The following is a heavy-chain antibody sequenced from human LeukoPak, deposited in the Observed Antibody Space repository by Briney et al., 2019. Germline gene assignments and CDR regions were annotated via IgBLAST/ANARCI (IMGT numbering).Heavy chain of an antibody. V-gene: IGHV3-74*01. CDR2: INEDGSTT. D-gene: IGHD4-17*01. CDR3: AKDPADYGDYIFEICFDY. J-gene: IGHJ4*02. CDR1: GFTFSRYW. Sequence: GGSLRLSCAASGFTFSRYWMHWVRQAPGKGLVWVSRINEDGSTTSYADSVKGRFTISRDNAKNTLYLQMNGLRAEDTAVYYCAKDPADYGDYIFEICFDYWGQGTLVTVSS.